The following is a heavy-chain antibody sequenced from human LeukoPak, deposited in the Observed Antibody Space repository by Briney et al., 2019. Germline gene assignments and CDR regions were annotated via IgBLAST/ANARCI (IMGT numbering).Heavy chain of an antibody. D-gene: IGHD5-18*01. Sequence: SETLSLTCTVSGYSISSGYYWGWIRQPPGKGLEWIGTIFHSGSTNYNPSLKSRVTISVDTSKNQFSLKLSSVTAADTAVYYCASGGYSYGFLFDYWGQGTLVTVSS. CDR1: GYSISSGYY. CDR3: ASGGYSYGFLFDY. V-gene: IGHV4-38-2*02. J-gene: IGHJ4*02. CDR2: IFHSGST.